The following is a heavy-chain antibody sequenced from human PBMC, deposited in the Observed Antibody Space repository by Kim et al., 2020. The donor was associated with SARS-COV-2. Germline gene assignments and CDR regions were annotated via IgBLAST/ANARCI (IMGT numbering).Heavy chain of an antibody. J-gene: IGHJ4*02. Sequence: ASVKVSCKATGYTFISYYLHWVRQAPGQGLEWMGIINPSGGSTSYAQKFQGRVTMTRDTSTTTVFMELSSLRYEDTAVYYCVRPVIVGATRGAFDYWGQGTLVTVSS. CDR2: INPSGGST. V-gene: IGHV1-46*01. CDR3: VRPVIVGATRGAFDY. D-gene: IGHD1-26*01. CDR1: GYTFISYY.